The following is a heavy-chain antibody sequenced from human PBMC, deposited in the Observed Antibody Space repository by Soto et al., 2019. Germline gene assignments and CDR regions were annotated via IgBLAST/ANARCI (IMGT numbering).Heavy chain of an antibody. Sequence: HPGGSLRLSCAASGFTFSSYAMSWVRQAPGKGLEWVSAISGSGGSTYYADSVKGRFTISRDNSKNTLYLQMNSLRAEDTAVYYCAKDLPGRFLEWLQPYYFDYWGQGTLVTVSS. V-gene: IGHV3-23*01. CDR3: AKDLPGRFLEWLQPYYFDY. CDR1: GFTFSSYA. CDR2: ISGSGGST. J-gene: IGHJ4*02. D-gene: IGHD3-3*01.